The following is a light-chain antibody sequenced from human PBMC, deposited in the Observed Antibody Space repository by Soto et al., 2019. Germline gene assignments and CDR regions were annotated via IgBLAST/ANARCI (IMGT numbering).Light chain of an antibody. CDR2: GAS. J-gene: IGKJ5*01. Sequence: EIVLTHSPGTLSLSPGERATLSCRASQSVSSSYLAWYQQKPGQAPRLLIYGASSRTTGIPDRFSGSGSGTDFTLTISRLEPEDFAVYYCQQYGSSPQTFGQGTRLEIK. CDR1: QSVSSSY. V-gene: IGKV3-20*01. CDR3: QQYGSSPQT.